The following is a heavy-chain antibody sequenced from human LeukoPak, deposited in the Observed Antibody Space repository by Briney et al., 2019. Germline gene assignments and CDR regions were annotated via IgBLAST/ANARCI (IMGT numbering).Heavy chain of an antibody. Sequence: SETLSLTCTVSGGSISSSYWSWIRQPPGKGLEWIGYIYHSGSTYYNPSLKSRVTISVDRSKNQFSLKLSSVTAADTAVYYCARGGVVGATWLFDYWGQGTLVAVSS. V-gene: IGHV4-59*12. D-gene: IGHD1-26*01. J-gene: IGHJ4*02. CDR1: GGSISSSY. CDR2: IYHSGST. CDR3: ARGGVVGATWLFDY.